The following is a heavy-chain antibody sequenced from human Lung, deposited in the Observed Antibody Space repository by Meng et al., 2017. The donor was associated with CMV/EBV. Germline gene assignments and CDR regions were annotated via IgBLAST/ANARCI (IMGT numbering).Heavy chain of an antibody. J-gene: IGHJ5*02. CDR3: ARGLGKGCSSIDCSVGKWDLFDP. CDR1: GYRFSPYD. V-gene: IGHV1-8*01. CDR2: MNPHTGET. D-gene: IGHD2-2*01. Sequence: SEXVSCQAFGYRFSPYDINWVRQAPGQGLEWVGWMNPHTGETGYPQKFQGRVTITRDTSINTAYMELRSLRSDDTGVYYCARGLGKGCSSIDCSVGKWDLFDPXGQGXLVTVSS.